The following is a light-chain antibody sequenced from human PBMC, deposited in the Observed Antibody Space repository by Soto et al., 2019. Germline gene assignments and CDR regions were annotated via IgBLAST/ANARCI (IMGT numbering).Light chain of an antibody. CDR3: QQYGSSPFT. V-gene: IGKV3-20*01. CDR1: QRVSNNF. CDR2: AAS. J-gene: IGKJ3*01. Sequence: EIVLTQSPGTLSLSPGERATLSCRASQRVSNNFLAWYQQRPGQAPRLLIYAASNRANGIPDRFSGSGSGTDFTLTISRLEPEDFAVYYCQQYGSSPFTFGPGTRVDIK.